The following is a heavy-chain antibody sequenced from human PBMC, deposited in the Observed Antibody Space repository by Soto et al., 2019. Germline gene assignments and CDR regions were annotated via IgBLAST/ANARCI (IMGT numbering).Heavy chain of an antibody. J-gene: IGHJ4*02. V-gene: IGHV3-53*01. CDR2: IQSGGAT. D-gene: IGHD5-12*01. CDR1: GFTVGRYD. CDR3: VRVLYDSGVVDF. Sequence: HLVESGGGLFQAGGSTRLSCLVSGFTVGRYDMAWVRQAPGKGLEWASIIQSGGATYYPDSAQGRFTISRDNSKNTVYFQMNSLRVEDTGVYSCVRVLYDSGVVDFWGQGSLITVS.